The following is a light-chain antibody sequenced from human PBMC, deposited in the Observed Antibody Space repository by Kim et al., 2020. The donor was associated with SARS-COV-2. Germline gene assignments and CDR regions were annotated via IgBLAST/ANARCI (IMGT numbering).Light chain of an antibody. CDR1: QGISSY. V-gene: IGKV1-9*01. Sequence: DIQLTQSPSFLSASVGDRVTITCRASQGISSYLAWYQQKPGKAPKLLIYAASTLQSGVPSRFSGCGSGTEFTLTISSLQPEDFATYYCQQLNSYPRLTFGGGTKLEIK. J-gene: IGKJ4*01. CDR3: QQLNSYPRLT. CDR2: AAS.